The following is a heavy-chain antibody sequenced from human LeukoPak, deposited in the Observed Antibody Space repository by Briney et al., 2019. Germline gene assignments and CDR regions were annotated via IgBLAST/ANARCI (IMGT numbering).Heavy chain of an antibody. Sequence: SETLSLTCTVSGGSIRSYYWSWIRQPPGEGLEWIGYIYSSGSTSYNPSLKSRVTMSVDMSKNQFSLNLRSMTAADTAVYYCATSPRVTFFDYWGRGTLVNVSS. J-gene: IGHJ4*02. V-gene: IGHV4-4*09. CDR2: IYSSGST. D-gene: IGHD3-16*01. CDR1: GGSIRSYY. CDR3: ATSPRVTFFDY.